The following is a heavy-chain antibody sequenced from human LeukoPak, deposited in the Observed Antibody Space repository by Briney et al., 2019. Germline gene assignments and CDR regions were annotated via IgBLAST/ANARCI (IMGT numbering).Heavy chain of an antibody. V-gene: IGHV4-61*02. CDR1: GGSISSSSYY. Sequence: SETLSLTCTVSGGSISSSSYYWSWIRQPAGKGLEWIGRFYTSGSTNYNPSLKSRVTISVDTSKNQFSLKLSSVTAADTAVYYCAGGSSGYYRLYYLDYWGQGTLVTVSS. CDR2: FYTSGST. CDR3: AGGSSGYYRLYYLDY. D-gene: IGHD3-22*01. J-gene: IGHJ4*02.